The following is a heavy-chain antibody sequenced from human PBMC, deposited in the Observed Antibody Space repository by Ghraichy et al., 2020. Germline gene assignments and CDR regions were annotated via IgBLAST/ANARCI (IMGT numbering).Heavy chain of an antibody. D-gene: IGHD6-6*01. J-gene: IGHJ4*02. CDR2: IYHSGST. CDR1: GGSISSSNW. CDR3: ARQRGIAARPTNFDY. V-gene: IGHV4-4*02. Sequence: SETLSLTCAVSGGSISSSNWWSWVRQPPGKGLEWIGEIYHSGSTNYNPSLKSRVTISVDKSKNQFSLKLSSVTAADTAVYYCARQRGIAARPTNFDYWGQGTLVTVSS.